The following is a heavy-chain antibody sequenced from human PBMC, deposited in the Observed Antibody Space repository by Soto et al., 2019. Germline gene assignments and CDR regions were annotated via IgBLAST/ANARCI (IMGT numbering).Heavy chain of an antibody. V-gene: IGHV3-9*01. J-gene: IGHJ3*02. Sequence: EVQLVESGGGLVQPGRSLRLSCAASGFTFDDYAMHWVRQAPGKGLEWVSGISWNSGSIGYADSVKGRFTISRDNAKNSLYLQMNSLRAEDTALYYCAKDNRASRPYDFWSGYFVAFDIWGQGTMVTVSS. CDR3: AKDNRASRPYDFWSGYFVAFDI. CDR1: GFTFDDYA. D-gene: IGHD3-3*01. CDR2: ISWNSGSI.